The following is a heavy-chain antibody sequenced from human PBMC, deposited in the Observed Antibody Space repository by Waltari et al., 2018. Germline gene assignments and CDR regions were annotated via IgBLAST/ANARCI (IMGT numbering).Heavy chain of an antibody. CDR2: VDHGGSA. J-gene: IGHJ4*02. V-gene: IGHV4-34*02. CDR3: ARGNGGYSD. Sequence: QVQLQQWGAGLLKPSETLSLPCGVSGGSFSGYYWGWIRQPPGKGLEWIGAVDHGGSATYHPSLKSRVTMSVDTSSNQFSLKMISVTAADTAVYYCARGNGGYSDWGPGALVAVSS. D-gene: IGHD1-26*01. CDR1: GGSFSGYY.